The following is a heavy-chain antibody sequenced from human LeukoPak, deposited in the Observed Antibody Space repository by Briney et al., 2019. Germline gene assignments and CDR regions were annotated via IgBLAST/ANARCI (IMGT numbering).Heavy chain of an antibody. CDR1: GGTFSSYA. Sequence: SVKVSRTASGGTFSSYAISWVRQAPGQGLEWMGGIIPIFGTANYAQKFQGRVTITADESTSTAYMELSSLRSEDTAVYYCAREGGLRMDVWGQGTTVTVSS. CDR2: IIPIFGTA. CDR3: AREGGLRMDV. V-gene: IGHV1-69*13. J-gene: IGHJ6*02.